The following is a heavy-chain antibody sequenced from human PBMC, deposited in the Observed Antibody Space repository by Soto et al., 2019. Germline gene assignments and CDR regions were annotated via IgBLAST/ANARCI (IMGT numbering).Heavy chain of an antibody. CDR1: GGTFSTYA. D-gene: IGHD6-19*01. J-gene: IGHJ4*02. Sequence: QVQLEQSGGEVKQPGSSVRVSCKTSGGTFSTYAINWVRQAPGQGLEWMGAIIPLVGTADYSQKFQGRVTITAEESTSTAYMEPSSLRFDDTAVYFYARPKGTYSSGYYYFHFWGQGTLVTVSS. CDR2: IIPLVGTA. V-gene: IGHV1-69*01. CDR3: ARPKGTYSSGYYYFHF.